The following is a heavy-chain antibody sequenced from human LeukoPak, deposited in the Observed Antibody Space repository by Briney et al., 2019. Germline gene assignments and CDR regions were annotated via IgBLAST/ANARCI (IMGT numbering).Heavy chain of an antibody. J-gene: IGHJ6*02. Sequence: PGGSLRLSCAASGFTFSSYGMHWVRQAPGKGLEWVAFIRYDGSNKYYADSVKGRFTISRDNSKNTLYLQMNSLRAEGTAVYYCATSSRGFGSYYYGMDVWGQGTTVTVSS. CDR2: IRYDGSNK. V-gene: IGHV3-30*02. CDR1: GFTFSSYG. D-gene: IGHD3-10*01. CDR3: ATSSRGFGSYYYGMDV.